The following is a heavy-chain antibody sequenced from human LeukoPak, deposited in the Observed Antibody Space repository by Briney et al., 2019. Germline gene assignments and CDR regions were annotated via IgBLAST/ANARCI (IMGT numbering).Heavy chain of an antibody. CDR3: ARDNGDGYRTH. V-gene: IGHV3-66*01. Sequence: GGSLRLSCAASGFTVSSNHMSWVRQAPGKGLEWVSVTYSGGTTYYADSVKGRFTISRDNSKNTLHLQMNSLRAEDTAVYYCARDNGDGYRTHWGQGTLVTVSS. D-gene: IGHD5-24*01. CDR1: GFTVSSNH. CDR2: TYSGGTT. J-gene: IGHJ4*02.